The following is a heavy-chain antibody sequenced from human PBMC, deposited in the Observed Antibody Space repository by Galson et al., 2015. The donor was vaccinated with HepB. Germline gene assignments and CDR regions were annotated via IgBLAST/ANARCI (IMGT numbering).Heavy chain of an antibody. V-gene: IGHV4-39*01. D-gene: IGHD6-19*01. J-gene: IGHJ5*02. CDR2: IYYSGNT. CDR1: GGSISSSSYY. CDR3: ARHWRGSSGWGGGNWLDP. Sequence: SETLSLTCTVSGGSISSSSYYWGWIRQPPGKGLEWIGSIYYSGNTYYNPSLKSRVTISVDTSKNQFSLKLSSVTAADTTVYYCARHWRGSSGWGGGNWLDPWGQGTLVTVSS.